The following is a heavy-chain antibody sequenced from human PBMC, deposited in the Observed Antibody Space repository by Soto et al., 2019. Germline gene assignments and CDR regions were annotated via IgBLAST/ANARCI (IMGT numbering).Heavy chain of an antibody. CDR1: GSTFDDYA. V-gene: IGHV3-9*01. D-gene: IGHD3-22*01. Sequence: GGSLRPSCAASGSTFDDYAMHWVRQAPGKGLEWVSGINWNSDTIGYADSVKGRFTVSRDNAKGSLLLQMSSLRAEDTAVYFCAMSNSNDLYYHFESWGQGTPVTVSS. CDR2: INWNSDTI. CDR3: AMSNSNDLYYHFES. J-gene: IGHJ4*02.